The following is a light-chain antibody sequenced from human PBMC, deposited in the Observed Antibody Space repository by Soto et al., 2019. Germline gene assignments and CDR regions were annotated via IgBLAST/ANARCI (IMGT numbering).Light chain of an antibody. J-gene: IGKJ4*01. CDR1: QGIRSA. Sequence: AIQLTQSPSSLPASVGDRVIITCRASQGIRSALAWYQQKPGKSPKLLIYDASSLESGVPSRFSGSGSGTDFTLTISSLQPEDFATYYCQHFNSYPLTLGGGTKVEIK. CDR2: DAS. V-gene: IGKV1-13*02. CDR3: QHFNSYPLT.